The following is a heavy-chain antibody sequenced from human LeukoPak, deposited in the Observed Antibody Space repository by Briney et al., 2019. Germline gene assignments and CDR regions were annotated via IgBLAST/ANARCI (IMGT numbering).Heavy chain of an antibody. V-gene: IGHV3-53*05. J-gene: IGHJ6*02. CDR3: AKDLTSQQLESYYYYGMDV. D-gene: IGHD6-13*01. CDR2: IYSGGST. Sequence: PGGSLRLSCAASGFTVSSNYMTWVRQAPGKGLEWVSLIYSGGSTYYADSVKGRFTISRDNAKSSLYLQMNSLRAEDTALYYCAKDLTSQQLESYYYYGMDVWGQGTTVTVSS. CDR1: GFTVSSNY.